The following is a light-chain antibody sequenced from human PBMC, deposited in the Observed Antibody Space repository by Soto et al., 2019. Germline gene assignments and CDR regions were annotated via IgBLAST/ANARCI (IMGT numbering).Light chain of an antibody. J-gene: IGKJ2*01. CDR2: GAS. CDR1: ETITNND. V-gene: IGKV3-20*01. Sequence: EIVLMQSPDILSLSPGERATVSCRASETITNNDLAWYQKKPGQAPRLLLYGASTRPTGIPDRFNGSGSGTDFTLTIDRLEPEDFAVYFCHHYGTSPPHTFGQGTKLDIK. CDR3: HHYGTSPPHT.